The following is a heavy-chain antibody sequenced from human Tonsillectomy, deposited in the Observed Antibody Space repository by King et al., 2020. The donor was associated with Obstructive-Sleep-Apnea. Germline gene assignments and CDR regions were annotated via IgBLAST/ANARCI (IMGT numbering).Heavy chain of an antibody. Sequence: VQLVESGGGLVQPGGSLRLSCAASGFTFSSYWMHWVRQAPGKGLVWVSRINSDGSSTSYADSVKGRFTISRDNAKNTLYLQMNSLRAEDTAMYYCARSITIFGVVMTYGMDVWGQGTTVTVSS. V-gene: IGHV3-74*01. D-gene: IGHD3-3*01. CDR3: ARSITIFGVVMTYGMDV. CDR2: INSDGSST. CDR1: GFTFSSYW. J-gene: IGHJ6*02.